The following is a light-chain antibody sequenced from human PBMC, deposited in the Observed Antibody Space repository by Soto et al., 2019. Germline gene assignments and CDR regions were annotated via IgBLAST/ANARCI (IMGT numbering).Light chain of an antibody. V-gene: IGKV1-5*01. J-gene: IGKJ4*01. CDR2: DAS. CDR3: QQYHSYSIT. Sequence: DIQITQSPSTLSASVGDRVTITCRASQSISSWLAWYQQKPGKAPKLLIYDASSLESGVPSRFSGSGSGTEFTLTISSLQPDDFATYYCQQYHSYSITFGGGTKVDI. CDR1: QSISSW.